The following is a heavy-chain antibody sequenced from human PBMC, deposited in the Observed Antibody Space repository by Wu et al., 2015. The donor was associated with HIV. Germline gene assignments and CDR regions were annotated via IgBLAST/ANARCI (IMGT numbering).Heavy chain of an antibody. V-gene: IGHV1-69*11. Sequence: QVQLVQSGAEVKKPGSSVKVSCKASGGSFSRSGISWVRQAPGKGFEWMGRIIPNHGGANYAEKFEGRVTITADEATNTAYMDLSRLRSEDTAVYYCAIDYGGNSDYWGQGTLVTVSS. CDR3: AIDYGGNSDY. CDR1: GGSFSRSG. D-gene: IGHD4-23*01. J-gene: IGHJ4*02. CDR2: IIPNHGGA.